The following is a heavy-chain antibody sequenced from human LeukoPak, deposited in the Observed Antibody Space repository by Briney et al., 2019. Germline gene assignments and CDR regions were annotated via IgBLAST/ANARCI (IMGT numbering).Heavy chain of an antibody. J-gene: IGHJ4*02. V-gene: IGHV1-69*13. CDR1: GGTFSSYA. CDR2: IIPIFGTA. CDR3: ASPTLYGDYAGEYYFDY. Sequence: SVKVSCKASGGTFSSYAISWARQAPGQGLEWMGGIIPIFGTANYAQKFQGRVTITADESTSTAYMELSSLRSEDTAVYYCASPTLYGDYAGEYYFDYWGQGTLVTVSS. D-gene: IGHD4-17*01.